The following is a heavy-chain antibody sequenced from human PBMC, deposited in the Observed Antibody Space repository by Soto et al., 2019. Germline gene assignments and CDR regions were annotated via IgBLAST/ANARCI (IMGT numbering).Heavy chain of an antibody. V-gene: IGHV1-8*01. CDR2: MNPNSGNT. CDR3: ARDIPQDPEGYCSGGSCYHIGGMDV. D-gene: IGHD2-15*01. CDR1: GYTFTSYD. Sequence: GASVKVSCKASGYTFTSYDINWVRQATGQGLEYLGWMNPNSGNTGYVQKFQRRVTVTRDTSISTAYMELSSLRSEDTAVYYCARDIPQDPEGYCSGGSCYHIGGMDVWGQGTTVTVSS. J-gene: IGHJ6*02.